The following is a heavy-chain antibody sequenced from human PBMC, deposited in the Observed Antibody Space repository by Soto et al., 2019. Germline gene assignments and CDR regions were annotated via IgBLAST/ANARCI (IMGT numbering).Heavy chain of an antibody. Sequence: GGSLRLSCAASGFTFSSYWMHWVRQAPGKGLVWVSRINSDGSSTSYADSVKGRFTISRDNAKNTLYLQMNSLRAEDTAVYDCARDRRNNGPTYYDCGSGHSESGYYYYGMDVWGQGTTVTVSS. CDR1: GFTFSSYW. CDR2: INSDGSST. V-gene: IGHV3-74*01. CDR3: ARDRRNNGPTYYDCGSGHSESGYYYYGMDV. D-gene: IGHD3-3*01. J-gene: IGHJ6*02.